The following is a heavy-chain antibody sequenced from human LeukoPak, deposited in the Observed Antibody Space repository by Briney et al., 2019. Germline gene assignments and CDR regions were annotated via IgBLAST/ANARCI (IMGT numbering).Heavy chain of an antibody. V-gene: IGHV3-21*01. CDR2: ISSSSSYI. J-gene: IGHJ4*02. Sequence: GGSLRLSCAASGFTFSSYSMNWVRQAPGKGLEWVSSISSSSSYIYYADSVKGRFTISRDNAKNSLYLQMNSLRAEDTAVYYCARVPGSSGRYDYWGQGTLVTVSS. CDR3: ARVPGSSGRYDY. CDR1: GFTFSSYS. D-gene: IGHD6-19*01.